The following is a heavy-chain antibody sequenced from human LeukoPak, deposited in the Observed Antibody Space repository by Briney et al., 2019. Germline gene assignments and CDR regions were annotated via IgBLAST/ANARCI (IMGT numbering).Heavy chain of an antibody. D-gene: IGHD2-15*01. J-gene: IGHJ4*02. V-gene: IGHV3-30*02. CDR2: IRYDGSKK. Sequence: PGGSLRLSCAASGFIFSSYGMHWVRQAPGKGLEWVAFIRYDGSKKYYADSVKGRFTISRDNSKNTLYLQMNSLRAEDTAVYYCARDPGGTLTDYWGQGTLVTVSS. CDR3: ARDPGGTLTDY. CDR1: GFIFSSYG.